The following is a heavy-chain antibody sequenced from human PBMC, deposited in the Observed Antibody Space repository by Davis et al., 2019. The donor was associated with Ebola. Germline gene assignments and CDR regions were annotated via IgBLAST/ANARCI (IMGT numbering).Heavy chain of an antibody. J-gene: IGHJ6*02. CDR3: ARDGHGIDGITGTEYYYYGMDV. D-gene: IGHD1-7*01. V-gene: IGHV3-7*01. Sequence: GGSLRLSCAASGFTFSSYWMSWVRQAPGKGLEWVANIKQDGSEKYYVDSVKGRFTISRDNAKNSLYLQMNSLRAEDTAVYYCARDGHGIDGITGTEYYYYGMDVWGQGTTVTVSS. CDR2: IKQDGSEK. CDR1: GFTFSSYW.